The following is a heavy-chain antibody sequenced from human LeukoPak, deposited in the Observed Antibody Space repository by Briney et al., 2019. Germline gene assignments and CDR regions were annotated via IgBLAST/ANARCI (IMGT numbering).Heavy chain of an antibody. CDR3: ARGSDWFDS. CDR2: VGTYTGNI. J-gene: IGHJ5*01. V-gene: IGHV1-18*04. CDR1: GYIFSSDN. Sequence: ASVKVSCKTSGYIFSSDNINWVRQARGQGLEWMGWVGTYTGNINYAQKFQGRVTMTTDTSTNTANMELRSLRSDDTAVYYCARGSDWFDSWGQGTLVTVSS.